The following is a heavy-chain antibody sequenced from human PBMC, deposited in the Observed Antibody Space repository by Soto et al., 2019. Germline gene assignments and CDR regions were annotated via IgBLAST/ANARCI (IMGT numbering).Heavy chain of an antibody. J-gene: IGHJ5*02. CDR2: IKNDGSVT. CDR3: AKSDWFDP. CDR1: GITISGYW. V-gene: IGHV3-74*01. Sequence: EVQLVESGGGLVQPGGSLRLSCTASGITISGYWMSWVRQVPGKGPEWVSRIKNDGSVTSYADSVKGRFSISRDNAKNTLYLQMNSLRAEDTAVYYCAKSDWFDPWGQGTLVTVSS.